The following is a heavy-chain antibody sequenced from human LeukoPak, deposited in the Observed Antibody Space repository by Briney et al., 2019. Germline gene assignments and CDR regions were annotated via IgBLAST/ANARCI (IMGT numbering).Heavy chain of an antibody. CDR2: IIPIFGTA. CDR1: GGTFSSYA. Sequence: SVKVSCKASGGTFSSYAISWVRQAPGQGLEWMGGIIPIFGTANCAQKFQGRVTITADESTSTAYMELSSLRSEDTAVYYCARVSTSFYDILTGYYRDWFDPWGQGTLVTVSS. CDR3: ARVSTSFYDILTGYYRDWFDP. D-gene: IGHD3-9*01. V-gene: IGHV1-69*13. J-gene: IGHJ5*02.